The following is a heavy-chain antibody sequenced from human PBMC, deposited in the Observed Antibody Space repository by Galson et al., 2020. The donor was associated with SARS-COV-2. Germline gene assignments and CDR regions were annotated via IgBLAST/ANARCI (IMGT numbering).Heavy chain of an antibody. CDR3: ARSHSYLLYYYYYYGMDV. V-gene: IGHV1-8*01. Sequence: ASVKVSCKASGYTFTSYDINWVRQATGQGLEWMGWMNPNSGNTGYAQKFQGRVTMTRNTSISTAYMELSSLRSEDTAVYYCARSHSYLLYYYYYYGMDVWGQGTTVTVSS. CDR1: GYTFTSYD. J-gene: IGHJ6*02. CDR2: MNPNSGNT. D-gene: IGHD2-21*01.